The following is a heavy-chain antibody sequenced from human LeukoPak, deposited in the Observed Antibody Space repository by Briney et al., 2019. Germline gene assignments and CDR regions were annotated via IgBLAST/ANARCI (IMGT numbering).Heavy chain of an antibody. J-gene: IGHJ3*02. Sequence: PSETLSLTCAVSVGSISSSNWWSWVRQPPGKGLEWIGEIYHSGSTNYNPSLKSRVTISVDKSKNQFSLKLSSGTAADTAVYYCARVAIIAAAGNAFDIWGQGTMVTVSS. CDR2: IYHSGST. D-gene: IGHD6-13*01. V-gene: IGHV4-4*02. CDR1: VGSISSSNW. CDR3: ARVAIIAAAGNAFDI.